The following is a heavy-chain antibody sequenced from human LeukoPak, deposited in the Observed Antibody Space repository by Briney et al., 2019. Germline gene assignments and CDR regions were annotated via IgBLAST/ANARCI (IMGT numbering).Heavy chain of an antibody. CDR1: GFTFSSYG. J-gene: IGHJ4*02. CDR3: AKAGDSSGFDY. CDR2: ISYDGSNK. D-gene: IGHD3-22*01. V-gene: IGHV3-30*18. Sequence: PGGSLRLSCAASGFTFSSYGMHWVRQAPGKGLEWVAVISYDGSNKYYADSVKGRFTISRDNSKNTLYLQMNSLRAEDTAVYYCAKAGDSSGFDYWGQGTLVTVSS.